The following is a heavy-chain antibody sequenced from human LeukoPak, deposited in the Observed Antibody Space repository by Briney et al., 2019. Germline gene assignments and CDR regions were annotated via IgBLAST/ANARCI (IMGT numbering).Heavy chain of an antibody. CDR1: GFTFSSYS. CDR3: ARDPYSGNYGDYYYYYMDI. Sequence: GGSLRLSCAASGFTFSSYSMNWVRQAPGKGLEWVSSISSSSSYIYYADSVKGRFTISRDNAKSSLYLQMNSLRDEDTAVYYCARDPYSGNYGDYYYYYMDIWGKGTTVTISS. D-gene: IGHD1-26*01. CDR2: ISSSSSYI. J-gene: IGHJ6*03. V-gene: IGHV3-21*01.